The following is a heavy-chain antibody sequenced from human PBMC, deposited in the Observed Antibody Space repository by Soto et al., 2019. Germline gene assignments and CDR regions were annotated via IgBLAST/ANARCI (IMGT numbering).Heavy chain of an antibody. J-gene: IGHJ6*02. CDR3: ARAAEQSYYYYGRDV. CDR2: IIPIFGTA. CDR1: GGTFSSYG. V-gene: IGHV1-69*12. Sequence: QVQLVQSGAEVKKPGSSVKVSCKASGGTFSSYGISWVRQAPGQGLEWMGGIIPIFGTANYAQKFQGRVTITADESTSPASMELVRLRSEDTAVYYCARAAEQSYYYYGRDVWGQGTTVTVSS.